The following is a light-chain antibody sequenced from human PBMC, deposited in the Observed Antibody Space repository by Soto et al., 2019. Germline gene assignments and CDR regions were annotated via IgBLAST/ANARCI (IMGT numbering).Light chain of an antibody. CDR2: GAS. V-gene: IGKV3-15*01. Sequence: EIVMTQSPATLSVSPGERATLSCRASQTVNNNLAWYQQKPGQAPRLLIYGASARATGIPARFSGSGSGTEFTLTISSLQYEDFADYYCQQYNNWPLTFGGGTKVEIK. J-gene: IGKJ4*01. CDR1: QTVNNN. CDR3: QQYNNWPLT.